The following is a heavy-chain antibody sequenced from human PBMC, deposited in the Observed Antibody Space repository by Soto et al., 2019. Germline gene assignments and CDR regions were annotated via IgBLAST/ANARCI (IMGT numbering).Heavy chain of an antibody. D-gene: IGHD1-26*01. Sequence: GGSLRLSCTASGFTFNTHWVHWVRQAPGKGLVWVSRIYFDGITTNYADSVKGRLTVSRDNAKNTVYLHVNTLRDEDTAVYYCARGGAMGVDYWGQGTLVTVSS. CDR2: IYFDGITT. V-gene: IGHV3-74*01. J-gene: IGHJ4*02. CDR1: GFTFNTHW. CDR3: ARGGAMGVDY.